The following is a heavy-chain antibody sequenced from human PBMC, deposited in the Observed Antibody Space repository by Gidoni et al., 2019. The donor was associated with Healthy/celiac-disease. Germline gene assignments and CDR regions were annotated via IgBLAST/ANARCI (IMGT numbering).Heavy chain of an antibody. D-gene: IGHD1-26*01. CDR2: LIPILGIA. V-gene: IGHV1-69*17. Sequence: QVQLVQSGAEVKKPGSSVKVSCKASGGTFSSYAIRWVRQAPGQGLEWMGGLIPILGIANYAQKFQGRVTITADKSTSTAYMELSSLRSEDTAVYYCARDRGVSGSGSYFFYGMDVWGQGTTVTVSS. J-gene: IGHJ6*02. CDR1: GGTFSSYA. CDR3: ARDRGVSGSGSYFFYGMDV.